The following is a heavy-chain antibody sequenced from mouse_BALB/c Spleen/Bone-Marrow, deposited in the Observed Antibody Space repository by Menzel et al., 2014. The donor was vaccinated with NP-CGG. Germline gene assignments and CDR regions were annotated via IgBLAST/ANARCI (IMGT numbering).Heavy chain of an antibody. CDR2: ISSGGSYT. J-gene: IGHJ1*01. CDR1: GFAFSSYD. CDR3: ARQGNWDGYFDV. V-gene: IGHV5-9*02. D-gene: IGHD4-1*01. Sequence: EVKVVESGGGLVKPGGSLKLSCAASGFAFSSYDMSWVRQTPEKRLEWVATISSGGSYTYYPDSVKGRFTISRDNARNTLFLQMSSLRSEDTDLYYCARQGNWDGYFDVWGAGTTVTVSS.